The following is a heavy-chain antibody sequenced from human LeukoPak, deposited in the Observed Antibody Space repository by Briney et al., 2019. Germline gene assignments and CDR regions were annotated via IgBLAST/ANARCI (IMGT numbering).Heavy chain of an antibody. CDR3: AREQGGDFFGS. Sequence: SETLSLTRSVSGGSMNNYYWSWIRQPPGKGLEWIGYVYYSGSTNYNPSLKSRVTISVDTSNNQFSLKLTSVTPADTAVYYCAREQGGDFFGSWGQGTLVTVSS. J-gene: IGHJ4*02. CDR1: GGSMNNYY. V-gene: IGHV4-59*01. CDR2: VYYSGST. D-gene: IGHD2-21*01.